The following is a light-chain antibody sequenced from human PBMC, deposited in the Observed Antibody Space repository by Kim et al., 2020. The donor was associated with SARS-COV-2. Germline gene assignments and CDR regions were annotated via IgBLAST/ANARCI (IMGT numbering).Light chain of an antibody. Sequence: ALGQTVRIKCQGDSLRRDYASWYQQKPGQAPLLVIYGKDNRPSGIPDRFSGSNSGNTASLTITGAQAEDEADYYCNSRDTSGYRVVFGGGTKLTVL. CDR2: GKD. CDR1: SLRRDY. V-gene: IGLV3-19*01. J-gene: IGLJ2*01. CDR3: NSRDTSGYRVV.